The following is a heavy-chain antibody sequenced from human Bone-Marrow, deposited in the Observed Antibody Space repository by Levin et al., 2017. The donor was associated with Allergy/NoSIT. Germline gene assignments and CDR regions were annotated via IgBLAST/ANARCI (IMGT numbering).Heavy chain of an antibody. D-gene: IGHD2-15*01. CDR3: AKQFCDTFICYPVDQ. CDR2: VSDSGDAT. CDR1: GFTFRRYA. Sequence: GGSLRLSCDASGFTFRRYAMTWIRQAPGKGLEGVSGVSDSGDATYYADSVKGRFTVSRDNSRNKLYLQMNSLRVEDTAIYYCAKQFCDTFICYPVDQWGKGTLVTVSS. J-gene: IGHJ4*02. V-gene: IGHV3-23*01.